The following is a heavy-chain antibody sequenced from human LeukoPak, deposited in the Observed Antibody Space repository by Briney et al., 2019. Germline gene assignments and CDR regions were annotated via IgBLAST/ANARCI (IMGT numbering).Heavy chain of an antibody. Sequence: GGSLRLSCSASGFAFSASWMNWVRQVPGKRPEWVGDINLSGSAKLYVDSVKGRCTISRDNAQNSLYLHMTSLRVEDTAVYYCAAWGLHSNSWGQGTLVTVSS. CDR1: GFAFSASW. J-gene: IGHJ4*02. CDR3: AAWGLHSNS. V-gene: IGHV3-7*01. D-gene: IGHD7-27*01. CDR2: INLSGSAK.